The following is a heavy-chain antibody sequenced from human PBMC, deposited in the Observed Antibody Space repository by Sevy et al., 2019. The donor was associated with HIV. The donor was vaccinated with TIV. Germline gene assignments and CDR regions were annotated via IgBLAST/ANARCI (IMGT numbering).Heavy chain of an antibody. CDR2: INHSGST. D-gene: IGHD6-13*01. Sequence: SETLSLTCAVYGGSFSGYYWSWIRQPPGKGLEWIGEINHSGSTNYNPSLKSRVTISVDTSKNQFSLKLSSVTAADTAVYYCARVGGSSSEPLPSRSYFDYWGQGTLVTVSS. CDR1: GGSFSGYY. V-gene: IGHV4-34*01. CDR3: ARVGGSSSEPLPSRSYFDY. J-gene: IGHJ4*02.